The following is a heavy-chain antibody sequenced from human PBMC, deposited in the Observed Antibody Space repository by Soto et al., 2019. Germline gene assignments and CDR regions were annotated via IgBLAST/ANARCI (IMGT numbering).Heavy chain of an antibody. CDR2: IYHSGST. CDR1: GGSISSSNW. D-gene: IGHD1-26*01. V-gene: IGHV4-4*02. CDR3: ARDVVGATRYYYYYGMDV. J-gene: IGHJ6*02. Sequence: KPSETLSLTCAVSGGSISSSNWWSWVRQPPGKGLEWIGEIYHSGSTNYNPSLKSRVTISVDKSKNQFSLKLSSVTAADTAVYYCARDVVGATRYYYYYGMDVWGQGTTVTVSS.